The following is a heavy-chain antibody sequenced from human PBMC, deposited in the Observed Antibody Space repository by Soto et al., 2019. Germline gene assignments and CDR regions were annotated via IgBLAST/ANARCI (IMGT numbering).Heavy chain of an antibody. Sequence: QVQLQESGPGLVKPSQTLSLTCTVSGDSISSGNYYWSWIRQHPGKGLEWIGYIYYPGITYYIPSRKSRITISVDTPQNQFSLKLGSVTVEYTGVYSCARTTFGNPYFDYWGQGARVTVSS. CDR2: IYYPGIT. CDR3: ARTTFGNPYFDY. V-gene: IGHV4-31*03. J-gene: IGHJ4*02. CDR1: GDSISSGNYY. D-gene: IGHD1-1*01.